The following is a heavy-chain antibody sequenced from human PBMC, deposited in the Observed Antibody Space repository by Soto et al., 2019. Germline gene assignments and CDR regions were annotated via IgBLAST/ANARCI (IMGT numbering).Heavy chain of an antibody. CDR2: IYSGGGLT. V-gene: IGHV3-53*02. J-gene: IGHJ3*02. Sequence: EVQLVETGGGLIQPGGSLRLSCAVSGVTVNNNYMSWVRQAPGKGLEWVSVIYSGGGLTYYTDSVEGRFTISRDNSKNTLYLQMNSLRAEDTAVYYCTRTYPSGYFDIWGRGTMVTVSS. CDR3: TRTYPSGYFDI. CDR1: GVTVNNNY. D-gene: IGHD3-22*01.